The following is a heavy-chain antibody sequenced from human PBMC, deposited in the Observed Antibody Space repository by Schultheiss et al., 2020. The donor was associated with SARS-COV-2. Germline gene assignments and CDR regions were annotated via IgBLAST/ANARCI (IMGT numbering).Heavy chain of an antibody. CDR1: GFTFSSYG. J-gene: IGHJ6*02. CDR2: ISYDGSNK. D-gene: IGHD2-2*01. Sequence: GGSLRLSCAASGFTFSSYGMHWVRQAPGKGLEWVAVISYDGSNKYYADSVKGRFTISRDNSKNTLYLQMNSLRAEDTAVYYCAAAVPAAMSAPYYYYGMDVWGQGTTVTVSS. CDR3: AAAVPAAMSAPYYYYGMDV. V-gene: IGHV3-30*03.